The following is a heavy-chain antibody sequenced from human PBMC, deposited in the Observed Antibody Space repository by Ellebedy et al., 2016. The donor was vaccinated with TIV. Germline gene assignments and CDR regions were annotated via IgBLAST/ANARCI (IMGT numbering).Heavy chain of an antibody. Sequence: GESLKISCAASGFTFSSYGMHWVRQAPGKGLEWVAVIWYDGSNKYYADSVKGRFTISRDNSKNTLYLQMNSLRAEDTAVYYCARDTEYGDYEWPEYFDYWGQGTLVTVSS. CDR2: IWYDGSNK. V-gene: IGHV3-33*08. J-gene: IGHJ4*02. D-gene: IGHD4-17*01. CDR3: ARDTEYGDYEWPEYFDY. CDR1: GFTFSSYG.